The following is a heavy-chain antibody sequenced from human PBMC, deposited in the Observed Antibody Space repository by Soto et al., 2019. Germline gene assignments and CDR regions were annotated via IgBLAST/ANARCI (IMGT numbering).Heavy chain of an antibody. CDR3: ARDRVEGIAAAGTWVLYYYYGMDV. CDR1: GYTFTSYG. J-gene: IGHJ6*02. CDR2: ISAYNGNT. Sequence: QVQLVQSGAEVKKPGASVKVSCKASGYTFTSYGISWVRQAPGQGLEWMGWISAYNGNTNYAQKLQGRVTMTTDTSTSTAYKELRSLRSDDTAVYYCARDRVEGIAAAGTWVLYYYYGMDVWGQGTTVTVSS. D-gene: IGHD6-13*01. V-gene: IGHV1-18*01.